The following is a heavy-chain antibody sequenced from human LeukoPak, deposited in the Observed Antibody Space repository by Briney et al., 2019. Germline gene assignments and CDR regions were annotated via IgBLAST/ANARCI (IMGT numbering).Heavy chain of an antibody. D-gene: IGHD6-19*01. CDR2: IYSGGST. CDR1: GFTVSSNY. J-gene: IGHJ4*02. Sequence: GGSLRLSCAASGFTVSSNYMSWVRQAPGKGLEWVSVIYSGGSTYYADSVKGRFTISRDNSKNTLFLQMNSLRAEDTPVYYCARTASSSGWYLYYWGQGTLVTVSS. V-gene: IGHV3-53*01. CDR3: ARTASSSGWYLYY.